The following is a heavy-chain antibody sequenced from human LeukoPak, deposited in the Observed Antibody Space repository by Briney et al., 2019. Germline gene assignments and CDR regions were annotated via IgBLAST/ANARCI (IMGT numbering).Heavy chain of an antibody. CDR1: GFTFSSYA. J-gene: IGHJ4*02. V-gene: IGHV3-64*01. D-gene: IGHD6-19*01. CDR2: ISSNGGST. CDR3: ARDLSSGWYYFDH. Sequence: GGSLRLSCAASGFTFSSYAMHWVRQAPGKGLEYVSGISSNGGSTYYANSVKGRFTISRGNSKNTLYLQMGSLRAEDMAVYYCARDLSSGWYYFDHWGQGTLVTVSS.